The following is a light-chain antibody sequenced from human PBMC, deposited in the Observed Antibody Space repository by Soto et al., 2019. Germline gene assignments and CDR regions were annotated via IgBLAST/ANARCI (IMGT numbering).Light chain of an antibody. Sequence: QSVLTQPPSASGSPGQSVAISCTGTSSDVGGYNYVSWYQQHPGKAPKLMIYEVNKRPSGVPDRFSGSKSGNTASLTVSGLQAEDEADYYCSSYINSITFVVFGGGTQLTVL. CDR2: EVN. J-gene: IGLJ2*01. V-gene: IGLV2-8*01. CDR3: SSYINSITFVV. CDR1: SSDVGGYNY.